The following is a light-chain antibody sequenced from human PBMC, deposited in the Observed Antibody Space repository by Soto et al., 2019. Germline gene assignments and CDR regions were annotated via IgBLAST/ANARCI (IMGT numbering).Light chain of an antibody. J-gene: IGKJ3*01. Sequence: EIVLTQSPGTLSVSPGESATLSCRASQSLSSRYLAWYQQKPGQAPRLLIYGASNTATGIPDRFSGSVSGTDFTLTISRLEPEDFAVYYCQHFGSTPGTFGPGTKVDFK. V-gene: IGKV3-20*01. CDR2: GAS. CDR3: QHFGSTPGT. CDR1: QSLSSRY.